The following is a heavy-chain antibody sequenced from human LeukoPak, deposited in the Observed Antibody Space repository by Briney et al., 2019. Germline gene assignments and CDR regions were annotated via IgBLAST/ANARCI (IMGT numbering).Heavy chain of an antibody. V-gene: IGHV3-23*01. Sequence: PGGSLRLSCAASGFTFSSYAMSWVRQAPGKGLEWVSAISGSGGSTYYADSVKGRFTISRDNSKNTLYLQMNSLRAEDTAVYYCAREGYDSSGPYMDVWGKGTTVTVSS. D-gene: IGHD3-22*01. CDR1: GFTFSSYA. CDR2: ISGSGGST. J-gene: IGHJ6*03. CDR3: AREGYDSSGPYMDV.